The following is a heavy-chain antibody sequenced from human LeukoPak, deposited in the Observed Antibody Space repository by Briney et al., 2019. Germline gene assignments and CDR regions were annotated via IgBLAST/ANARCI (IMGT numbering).Heavy chain of an antibody. CDR3: ARDGGYSSSYYFDY. V-gene: IGHV3-33*01. CDR1: GFTFSSYG. J-gene: IGHJ4*02. Sequence: GGSLRLSCAASGFTFSSYGMHWGRQAPGKGLEWVAIIWYDGSNKYYADSVKGRFTISRDNSKNTLYLQMNSLRAEDTAVYYCARDGGYSSSYYFDYWGQGTLVTVSS. D-gene: IGHD6-6*01. CDR2: IWYDGSNK.